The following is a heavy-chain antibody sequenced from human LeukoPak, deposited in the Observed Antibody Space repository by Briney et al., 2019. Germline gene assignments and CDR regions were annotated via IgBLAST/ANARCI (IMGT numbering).Heavy chain of an antibody. Sequence: GGSLRLSCTAYGFTFSNYATSWVRQAPGKGLEWVSATSGSGDRTYYADSVKGRFTISRDNSRNTLYLQMNSLRAEDTAVYYCAKEWKYSSSWYQYYFDYWGQGTLVTVSS. D-gene: IGHD6-13*01. CDR2: TSGSGDRT. V-gene: IGHV3-23*01. J-gene: IGHJ4*02. CDR1: GFTFSNYA. CDR3: AKEWKYSSSWYQYYFDY.